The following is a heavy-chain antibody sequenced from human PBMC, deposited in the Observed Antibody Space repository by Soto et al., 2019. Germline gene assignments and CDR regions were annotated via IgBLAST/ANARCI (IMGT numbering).Heavy chain of an antibody. CDR1: GFTFSDHY. CDR3: AVDILATGSY. J-gene: IGHJ4*02. D-gene: IGHD5-12*01. Sequence: GGSLRLSCAVSGFTFSDHYMDWFRQAPGKGLEWIGRTRNKRKSYSTEYAASVEGRFSISRDDSKNSLYLQMSSLQTEDTAVYYCAVDILATGSYWGQGTLVTVSS. V-gene: IGHV3-72*01. CDR2: TRNKRKSYST.